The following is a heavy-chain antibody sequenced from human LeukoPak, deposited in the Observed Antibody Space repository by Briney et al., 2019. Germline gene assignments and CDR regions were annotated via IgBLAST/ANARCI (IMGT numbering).Heavy chain of an antibody. D-gene: IGHD3-3*01. Sequence: GGSLRLSCAASGFTFSSYGMHWVRQAPGKGLEWVAFIRYDGSNKYYAGSVKGRFTISRDNSKNTLYLQMNSLRAEDTAVYYCAKEYYDFWSGQGYFHYWGQGTLVTVSS. CDR2: IRYDGSNK. V-gene: IGHV3-30*02. CDR3: AKEYYDFWSGQGYFHY. CDR1: GFTFSSYG. J-gene: IGHJ4*02.